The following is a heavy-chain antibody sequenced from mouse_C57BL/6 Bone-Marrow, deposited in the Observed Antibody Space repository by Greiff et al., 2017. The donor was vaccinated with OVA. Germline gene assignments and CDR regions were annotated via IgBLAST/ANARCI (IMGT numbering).Heavy chain of an antibody. J-gene: IGHJ1*03. CDR1: GFTFSSYA. CDR2: ICSGGDYI. CDR3: FYYGSSPWYLDV. D-gene: IGHD1-1*01. Sequence: EVMLVESGEGLVKPGGSLQLSCAASGFTFSSYAMSWVRQTPEKRLEWVAYICSGGDYIYYADTVKGRFTSSRDNARNTLYLQMSSLKSEDTAMYDCFYYGSSPWYLDVWGTGTTVTVSS. V-gene: IGHV5-9-1*02.